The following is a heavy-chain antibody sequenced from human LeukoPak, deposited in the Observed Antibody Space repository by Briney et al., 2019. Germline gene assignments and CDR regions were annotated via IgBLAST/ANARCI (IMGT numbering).Heavy chain of an antibody. V-gene: IGHV3-23*01. J-gene: IGHJ5*02. Sequence: GGSLRLSCAASGITFSGSGMSWVRQAPGKGLEWVSTISGSGSNTHYADSVKGRFTISRDNYKDTLYMQMNSLRAEDTAVYYCAREMLAAVAAQSWGQGTLVTVSS. D-gene: IGHD6-19*01. CDR3: AREMLAAVAAQS. CDR1: GITFSGSG. CDR2: ISGSGSNT.